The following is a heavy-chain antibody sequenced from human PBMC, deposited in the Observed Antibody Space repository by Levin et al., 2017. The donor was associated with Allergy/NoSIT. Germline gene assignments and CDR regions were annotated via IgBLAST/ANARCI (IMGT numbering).Heavy chain of an antibody. CDR1: GFTFANYA. J-gene: IGHJ3*02. Sequence: GGSLRLSCAASGFTFANYAMSWFRQAPGMGLEWVSGIRDGLYTMYAGTVNGPFTVSRDTSKNMFYLQMNSLRAEDTAVSYCAGFARPAGVYDSSDSFDIWGQGTMVTVSS. V-gene: IGHV3-23*01. CDR3: AGFARPAGVYDSSDSFDI. CDR2: IRDGLYT. D-gene: IGHD3-22*01.